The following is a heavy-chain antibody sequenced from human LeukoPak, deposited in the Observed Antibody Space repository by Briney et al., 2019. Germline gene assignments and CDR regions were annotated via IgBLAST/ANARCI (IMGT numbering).Heavy chain of an antibody. CDR2: INARGDT. J-gene: IGHJ5*02. Sequence: PSETLSLTCAVYGWSFNDYYWNWIRQPPGKGLEWIGEINARGDTNFNLSLKSRVTISVDTSKSQFSLTLTSMIVADTAVYYCARGQVPAARGYSWFDPWGQGTLVTVSS. CDR3: ARGQVPAARGYSWFDP. CDR1: GWSFNDYY. D-gene: IGHD2-2*01. V-gene: IGHV4-34*01.